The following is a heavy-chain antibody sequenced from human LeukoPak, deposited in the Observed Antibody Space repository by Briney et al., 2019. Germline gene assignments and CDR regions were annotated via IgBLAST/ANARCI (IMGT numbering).Heavy chain of an antibody. Sequence: GGSLRLSCAASGFTFSSYGMHWVRQAPGKGLEWVAVISYDGSNKYYADSVKGRFTISRDNSKNTLYLQMNSLRADDTAIYYCARDSGRFYIDYWGQGTLVTVSS. D-gene: IGHD1-26*01. CDR1: GFTFSSYG. CDR2: ISYDGSNK. CDR3: ARDSGRFYIDY. J-gene: IGHJ4*02. V-gene: IGHV3-30*03.